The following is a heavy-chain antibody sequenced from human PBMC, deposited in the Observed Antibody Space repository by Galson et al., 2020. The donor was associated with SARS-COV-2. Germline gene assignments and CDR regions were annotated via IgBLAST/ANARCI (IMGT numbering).Heavy chain of an antibody. CDR1: GFTFSSYA. CDR3: VKDRSRYYGSGSYAVFGY. D-gene: IGHD3-10*01. CDR2: ISSNGGST. Sequence: GESLKISCSASGFTFSSYAMHWVRQAPGKGLEYVSAISSNGGSTYYADSVKGRFTISRDNSKNTLYLQMSSLRAEDTAVYYCVKDRSRYYGSGSYAVFGYWGQGTLVTVSS. J-gene: IGHJ4*02. V-gene: IGHV3-64D*08.